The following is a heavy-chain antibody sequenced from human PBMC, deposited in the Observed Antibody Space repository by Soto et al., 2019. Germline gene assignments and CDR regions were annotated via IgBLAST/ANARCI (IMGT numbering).Heavy chain of an antibody. CDR2: IYWDDDK. D-gene: IGHD4-17*01. Sequence: QITLKESGPTLVRPAQTLTLTCDFSGFSLSTYHMGVAWIRQPPGKALEWLALIYWDDDKRYSPSLKDRLAISKDTSSNQVVLTITNMDPGDTATYFCAHAGDYALLTFDPLGPGTLVTVSS. V-gene: IGHV2-5*02. CDR3: AHAGDYALLTFDP. J-gene: IGHJ5*02. CDR1: GFSLSTYHMG.